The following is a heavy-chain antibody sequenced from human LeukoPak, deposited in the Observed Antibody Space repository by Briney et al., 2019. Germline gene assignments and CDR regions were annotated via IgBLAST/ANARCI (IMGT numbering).Heavy chain of an antibody. J-gene: IGHJ3*02. V-gene: IGHV3-23*01. Sequence: GGSLRLSCVASGFTFSSYAMSWVRQAPGKGLEWVSGISGSGGSTYYADSVKGRFTISRDNAKNTLYLQMNSLRAEDTAVYYCARDPYYDSSGYYLGGAFDIWGQGTMVTVSS. D-gene: IGHD3-22*01. CDR3: ARDPYYDSSGYYLGGAFDI. CDR1: GFTFSSYA. CDR2: ISGSGGST.